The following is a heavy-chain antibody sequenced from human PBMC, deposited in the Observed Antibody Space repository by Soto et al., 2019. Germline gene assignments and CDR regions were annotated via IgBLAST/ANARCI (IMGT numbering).Heavy chain of an antibody. D-gene: IGHD3-3*01. CDR1: GYTISSYA. Sequence: EVQLLESGGGLVQPGGYLRLSCAASGYTISSYAMSRVRQAPGKGLEWVSAISGSGGSTYYADSVKDRFTISRDNYKNTLYMQMNSLRAEDTAVYYCAKELLEWLLWKVDYWGQGTPVTVSS. CDR3: AKELLEWLLWKVDY. J-gene: IGHJ4*02. CDR2: ISGSGGST. V-gene: IGHV3-23*01.